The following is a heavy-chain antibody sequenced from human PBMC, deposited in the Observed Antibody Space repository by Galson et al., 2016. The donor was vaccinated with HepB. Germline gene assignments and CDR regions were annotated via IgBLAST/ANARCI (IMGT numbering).Heavy chain of an antibody. Sequence: ETLSLTCAVYGGSLSGYYWSWIRQPPGKGLEWMGEINHSGSTNYNASLKSRVTISIDTSKNQFSLKLSSVTAADTAVYYCARGRESVWGNYRPIGPPAPFSYWGQGTLVTVSS. CDR2: INHSGST. D-gene: IGHD3-16*02. V-gene: IGHV4-34*01. CDR3: ARGRESVWGNYRPIGPPAPFSY. CDR1: GGSLSGYY. J-gene: IGHJ4*02.